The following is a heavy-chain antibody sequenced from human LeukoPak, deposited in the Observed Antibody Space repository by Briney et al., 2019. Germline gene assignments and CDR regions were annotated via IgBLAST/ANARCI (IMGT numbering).Heavy chain of an antibody. D-gene: IGHD2-21*02. V-gene: IGHV3-30*04. J-gene: IGHJ4*02. CDR2: ISYDGSNK. Sequence: GGSLRLSCAASGFTFSSYAVHWVRQAPGKGLEWVAVISYDGSNKYYADSVKGRFTISRDNSKNTLYLQMNSLRAEDTAVYYCARGKTCGGDCYAFDYWGQGTLVTVSS. CDR1: GFTFSSYA. CDR3: ARGKTCGGDCYAFDY.